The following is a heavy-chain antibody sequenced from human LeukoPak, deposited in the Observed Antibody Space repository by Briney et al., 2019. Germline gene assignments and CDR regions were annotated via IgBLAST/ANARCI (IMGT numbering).Heavy chain of an antibody. CDR3: TRDLTDYRSADS. CDR2: INPNSGDT. V-gene: IGHV1-2*02. D-gene: IGHD6-19*01. CDR1: GYTFTDYY. J-gene: IGHJ4*02. Sequence: GASVKVSCKPSGYTFTDYYIHWVRQAPRLGLEWMAWINPNSGDTSYAQKFQGRVTVTRESSITTAYMELSRLTSDDTAVYYCTRDLTDYRSADSWGQGTLVTVSS.